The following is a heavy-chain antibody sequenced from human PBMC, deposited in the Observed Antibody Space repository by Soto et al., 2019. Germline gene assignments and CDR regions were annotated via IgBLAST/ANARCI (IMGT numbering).Heavy chain of an antibody. J-gene: IGHJ5*02. CDR3: ARVGRFGEQLVAVPWFDP. V-gene: IGHV1-69*13. CDR2: IIPIFGTA. CDR1: GGTFGSYA. Sequence: SVKVSCKASGGTFGSYAISWVRQAPGQGLEWMGGIIPIFGTANYAQKFQGRVTITAGESTSTAYMELSSLRSEDTAVYYCARVGRFGEQLVAVPWFDPWGQGTLVTVSS. D-gene: IGHD6-13*01.